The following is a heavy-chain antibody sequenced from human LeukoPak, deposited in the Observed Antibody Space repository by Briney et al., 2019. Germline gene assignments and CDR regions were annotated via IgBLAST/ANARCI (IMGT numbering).Heavy chain of an antibody. D-gene: IGHD6-13*01. CDR3: ARYAPTGYSRSFDY. J-gene: IGHJ4*02. Sequence: SVKVSCKASGGTFSSYTISWVRQAPGQGLEWMGGIIPIFGTANYAQKFQGRVTITADESTSTAYMELSSLRSEDTAVYYCARYAPTGYSRSFDYWGQGTLVTVSS. CDR1: GGTFSSYT. CDR2: IIPIFGTA. V-gene: IGHV1-69*13.